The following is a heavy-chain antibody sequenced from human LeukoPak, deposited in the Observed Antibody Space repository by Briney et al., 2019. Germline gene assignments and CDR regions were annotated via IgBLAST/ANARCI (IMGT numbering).Heavy chain of an antibody. Sequence: GGSLRLSCAASGFTVSNSYMSWVRQTPRKGLEWVSIIYRGGDTYYADSVKGRFTISRDNSKNTLYLQMNSLRAEDTAVYYCAKAGWLPKFDYWGQGTLVTVSS. CDR3: AKAGWLPKFDY. CDR2: IYRGGDT. CDR1: GFTVSNSY. V-gene: IGHV3-66*01. D-gene: IGHD5-12*01. J-gene: IGHJ4*02.